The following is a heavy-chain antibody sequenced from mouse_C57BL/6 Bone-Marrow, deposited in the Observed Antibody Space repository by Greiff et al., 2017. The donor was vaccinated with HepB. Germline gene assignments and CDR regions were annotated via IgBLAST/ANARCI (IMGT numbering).Heavy chain of an antibody. V-gene: IGHV3-6*01. CDR2: ISYDGSN. J-gene: IGHJ1*03. Sequence: EVKLVESGPGLVKPSQSLSLTCSVTGYSITSGYYWNWIRQFPGNKLEWMGYISYDGSNNYNPSLKNRISITRDTSKNQFFLKLNSVTTEDTATYYCARDYYGSSNWYFDVWGTGTTVTVSS. CDR3: ARDYYGSSNWYFDV. CDR1: GYSITSGYY. D-gene: IGHD1-1*01.